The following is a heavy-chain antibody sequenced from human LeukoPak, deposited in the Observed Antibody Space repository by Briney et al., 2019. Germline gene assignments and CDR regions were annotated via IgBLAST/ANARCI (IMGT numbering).Heavy chain of an antibody. J-gene: IGHJ6*03. Sequence: SETLSLTCTVSGGSISSYYWSWIRQPPGKGLEWIGYIYYSGSTNYNPSLKSRVTISVDTSKNQFSLKLSSVTAADTAVYYCARPAVEKGGYYYYYYMDVWGKGTTVTISS. CDR3: ARPAVEKGGYYYYYYMDV. V-gene: IGHV4-59*12. CDR1: GGSISSYY. CDR2: IYYSGST. D-gene: IGHD4-23*01.